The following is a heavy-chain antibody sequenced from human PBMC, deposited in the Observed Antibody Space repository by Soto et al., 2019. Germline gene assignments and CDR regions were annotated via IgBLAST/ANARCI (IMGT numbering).Heavy chain of an antibody. V-gene: IGHV1-69*06. CDR2: IIPIFGTA. CDR1: GGTFSSYA. Sequence: SVKVSCKASGGTFSSYAISLVRQAPGQGLEWMGGIIPIFGTANYAQKFQGRVTITADKSTSTAYMELSSLRSEDTAVYYCAGSQTTVVTRYWGQGTLVTVSS. J-gene: IGHJ4*02. CDR3: AGSQTTVVTRY. D-gene: IGHD4-17*01.